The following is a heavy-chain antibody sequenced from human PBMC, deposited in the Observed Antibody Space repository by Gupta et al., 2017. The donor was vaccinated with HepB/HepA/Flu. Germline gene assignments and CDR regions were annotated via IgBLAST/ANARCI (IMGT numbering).Heavy chain of an antibody. D-gene: IGHD5-12*01. CDR2: ISVSGTNT. Sequence: VPLVESGGKVVQPGRSLRLSCAASGFTFSDYAFHWVRQAPGKGLEWVAIISVSGTNTFYADSVKGRFTISRDNSKDTLYLQMNSLRPEDTAIDYCAREGGTWLRCCDLWGQGTRVTVSP. CDR3: AREGGTWLRCCDL. J-gene: IGHJ4*02. V-gene: IGHV3-30-3*01. CDR1: GFTFSDYA.